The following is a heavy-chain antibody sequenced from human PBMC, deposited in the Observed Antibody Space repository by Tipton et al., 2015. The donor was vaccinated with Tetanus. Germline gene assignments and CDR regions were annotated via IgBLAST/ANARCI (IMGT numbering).Heavy chain of an antibody. CDR1: GITLSSYV. J-gene: IGHJ4*02. Sequence: GSLRLSCAASGITLSSYVMSWVRQAPGKGLEWVSVTYAGGSYTNYADSVKGRFTISRDNSKNTLDLQMNSLRAEDTAVYYCAKHFGVLRYHIDSWGQGALVSVSS. V-gene: IGHV3-23*03. CDR2: TYAGGSYT. D-gene: IGHD3-9*01. CDR3: AKHFGVLRYHIDS.